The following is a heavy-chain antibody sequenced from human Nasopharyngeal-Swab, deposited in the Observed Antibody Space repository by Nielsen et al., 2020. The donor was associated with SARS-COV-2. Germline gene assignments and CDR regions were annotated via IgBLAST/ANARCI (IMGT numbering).Heavy chain of an antibody. Sequence: GESLKISCAASGFTFSSYWMSWVRQAPGKGLEWVANIKQDGSEKYYVDSVKGRFTISRDNAKNSLYLQMNSLRAEDTAVYYCARTIAAAGPYGMDVWGQGTTVTVSS. J-gene: IGHJ6*02. CDR2: IKQDGSEK. CDR1: GFTFSSYW. V-gene: IGHV3-7*01. CDR3: ARTIAAAGPYGMDV. D-gene: IGHD6-13*01.